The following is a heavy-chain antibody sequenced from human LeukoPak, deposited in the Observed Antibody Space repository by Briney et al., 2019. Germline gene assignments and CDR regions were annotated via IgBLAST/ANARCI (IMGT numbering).Heavy chain of an antibody. V-gene: IGHV1-8*01. CDR1: GYTFTSYD. D-gene: IGHD4-11*01. CDR3: AREGYPESSSYVNAFDI. Sequence: ASVKVSCKASGYTFTSYDINWVRQATGQGLEWMGWMNPNSGNTGYAQKFQGRVTMTRDTSISTAYMELSSLRSEDTAVYYCAREGYPESSSYVNAFDIWGQGTMVTVSS. J-gene: IGHJ3*02. CDR2: MNPNSGNT.